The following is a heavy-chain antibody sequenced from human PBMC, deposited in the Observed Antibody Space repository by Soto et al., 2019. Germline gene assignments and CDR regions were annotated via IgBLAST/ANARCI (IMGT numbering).Heavy chain of an antibody. CDR3: ARDLTYSSGSQGAFDI. Sequence: EVQLVESGGGLVKPGGSLRLSCAASGFTFSSYSMNWVRQAPGKGLEWVSSISSSSSYIYYADSVKGRFTISRDNAKNSLYLQMNSLRAEDTAVYYCARDLTYSSGSQGAFDIWGQGTMVTVSS. CDR2: ISSSSSYI. D-gene: IGHD6-25*01. J-gene: IGHJ3*02. V-gene: IGHV3-21*01. CDR1: GFTFSSYS.